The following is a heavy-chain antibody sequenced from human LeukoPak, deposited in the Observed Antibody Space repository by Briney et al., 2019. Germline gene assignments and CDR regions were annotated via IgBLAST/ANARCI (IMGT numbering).Heavy chain of an antibody. J-gene: IGHJ4*02. CDR2: ISYDGSNK. D-gene: IGHD5-24*01. V-gene: IGHV3-30-3*01. CDR1: GFTFSSYA. CDR3: ARDGYNYGNY. Sequence: GGSLRLSCAASGFTFSSYAMSWVRQAPGKGLEWVAVISYDGSNKYYADSVKGRFTISRDNSKNTLYLQMNSLRAEDTAVYYCARDGYNYGNYWGQGTLVTVSS.